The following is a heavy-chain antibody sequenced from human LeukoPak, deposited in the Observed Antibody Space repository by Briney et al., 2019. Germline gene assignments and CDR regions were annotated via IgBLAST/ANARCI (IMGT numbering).Heavy chain of an antibody. V-gene: IGHV3-23*01. J-gene: IGHJ4*02. D-gene: IGHD3-22*01. CDR2: ISGSGGST. Sequence: GGSLRLSCAASGFTFSSYAMRWLRQAPGKGLEGVSAISGSGGSTYYADSVKGRFTISRDNSKNTLYLQMNSLRADDTAVYYCAKDNFYDSSGYYDYWGQGTLVTVSS. CDR3: AKDNFYDSSGYYDY. CDR1: GFTFSSYA.